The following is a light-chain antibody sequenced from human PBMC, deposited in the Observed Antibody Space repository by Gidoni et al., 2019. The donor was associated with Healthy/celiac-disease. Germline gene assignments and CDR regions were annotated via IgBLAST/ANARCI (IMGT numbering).Light chain of an antibody. CDR1: QGVLYSSNNKNY. Sequence: DIVMTQSPDSLAESLGERATINCKSSQGVLYSSNNKNYLAWYQQKPGQPPKLLIYWASTRESGVPDRFSGSGSGTDFTLTISSLQAEDVAVYYCQQYYSTPPLYTFGQGTKLEIK. V-gene: IGKV4-1*01. CDR3: QQYYSTPPLYT. J-gene: IGKJ2*01. CDR2: WAS.